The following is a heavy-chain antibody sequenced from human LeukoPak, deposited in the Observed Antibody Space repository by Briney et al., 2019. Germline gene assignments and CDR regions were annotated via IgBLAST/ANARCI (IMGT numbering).Heavy chain of an antibody. CDR3: AKEDSGWFYFDY. Sequence: PGGSLRLSCAASGFTFSSFVMSWVRQAPGKGLEWVSRISDSGGSTIYADSVKGRFTISRDNSKNTLYLQMNSLGAEDTAVYYCAKEDSGWFYFDYWGQETLVTVSS. CDR2: ISDSGGST. J-gene: IGHJ4*02. D-gene: IGHD6-19*01. V-gene: IGHV3-23*01. CDR1: GFTFSSFV.